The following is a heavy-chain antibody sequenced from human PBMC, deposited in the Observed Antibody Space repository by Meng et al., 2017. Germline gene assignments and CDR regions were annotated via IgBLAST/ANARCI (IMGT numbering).Heavy chain of an antibody. J-gene: IGHJ1*01. V-gene: IGHV3-9*01. Sequence: SLKISCAASGFTVSSNYMSWVRQAPGKGLEWVSGISWNGDSICYADSVKGRFTISRDNAKNSLYLQMNSLRAEDATLYYYGKSGRSRAFWARGAEYFQHWGQGTLVTVSS. D-gene: IGHD2-15*01. CDR1: GFTVSSNY. CDR2: ISWNGDSI. CDR3: GKSGRSRAFWARGAEYFQH.